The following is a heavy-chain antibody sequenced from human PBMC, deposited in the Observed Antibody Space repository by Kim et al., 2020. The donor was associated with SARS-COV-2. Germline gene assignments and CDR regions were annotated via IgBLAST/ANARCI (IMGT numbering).Heavy chain of an antibody. J-gene: IGHJ6*02. CDR1: GGTFSSYA. V-gene: IGHV1-69*13. CDR3: ARAAGEYCSGGSCHYYYYYGMDV. D-gene: IGHD2-15*01. Sequence: SVKVSCKASGGTFSSYAISWVRQAPGQGLEWMGGIIPIFGTANYAQKFQGRVTITADESTSTAYMELSSLRSEDTAVYYCARAAGEYCSGGSCHYYYYYGMDVWGQGTTVTVSS. CDR2: IIPIFGTA.